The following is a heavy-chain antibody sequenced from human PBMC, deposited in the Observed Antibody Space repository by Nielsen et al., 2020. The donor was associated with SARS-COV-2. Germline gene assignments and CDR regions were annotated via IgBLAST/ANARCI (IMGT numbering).Heavy chain of an antibody. CDR3: ARDSLDSSGLDAFDI. CDR2: ISYDGSNK. D-gene: IGHD3-22*01. V-gene: IGHV3-30-3*01. J-gene: IGHJ3*02. Sequence: GGSLRLSCAASGFTFSSYAMHWVRQAPGKGLEWVAVISYDGSNKYYADSVKGRFTISRDNSKNTLYLQMNSLRAEDTAVYYCARDSLDSSGLDAFDIWGQGTMVTVSS. CDR1: GFTFSSYA.